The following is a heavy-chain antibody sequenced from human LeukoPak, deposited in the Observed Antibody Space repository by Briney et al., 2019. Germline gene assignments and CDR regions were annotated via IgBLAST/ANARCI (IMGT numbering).Heavy chain of an antibody. CDR1: GFIFRDYA. CDR3: ARDRLHTAMVTDY. J-gene: IGHJ4*02. D-gene: IGHD5-18*01. CDR2: ISSSSSYI. Sequence: GGSLRLSCVVSGFIFRDYAMNWVRQAPGKGLEWVSSISSSSSYIYYADSVKGRFTISRDNAKNSLYLQMNSLRAEDTAVYYCARDRLHTAMVTDYWGQGTLVTVSS. V-gene: IGHV3-21*01.